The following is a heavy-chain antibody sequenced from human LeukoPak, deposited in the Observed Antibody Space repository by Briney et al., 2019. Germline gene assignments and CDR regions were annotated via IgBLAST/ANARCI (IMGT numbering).Heavy chain of an antibody. CDR1: GYIFIGYY. V-gene: IGHV1-2*02. CDR3: ARFDGYNYLHLVY. D-gene: IGHD5-24*01. CDR2: INPNSGGT. Sequence: ASVKVSCKTSGYIFIGYYIHWVRQAPGQGLEWMGWINPNSGGTNYAQKFQGRVTMTRDTSITTFYMDLSRLRSDDTAVYYCARFDGYNYLHLVYWGQGTLVTVSS. J-gene: IGHJ4*02.